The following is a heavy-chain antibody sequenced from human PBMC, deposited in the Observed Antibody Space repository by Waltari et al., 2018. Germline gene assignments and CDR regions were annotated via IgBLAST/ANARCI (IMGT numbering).Heavy chain of an antibody. D-gene: IGHD3-22*01. CDR3: ARASYYYDSSGYYVN. CDR2: IYTSGST. CDR1: GGSISRGSYS. J-gene: IGHJ4*02. V-gene: IGHV4-61*02. Sequence: QVQLQESGPGLVTPSQTLSLTCTVSGGSISRGSYSWSWIRQPAGKGLEWIGRIYTSGSTNYNPSLKSRVTISVDTSKNQFSLKLSSVTAADTAVYYCARASYYYDSSGYYVNWGQGTLVTVSS.